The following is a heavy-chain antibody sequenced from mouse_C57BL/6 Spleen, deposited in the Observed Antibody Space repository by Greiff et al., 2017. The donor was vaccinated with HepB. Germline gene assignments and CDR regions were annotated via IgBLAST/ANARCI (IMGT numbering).Heavy chain of an antibody. CDR2: ISYDGSN. D-gene: IGHD1-1*01. J-gene: IGHJ2*01. V-gene: IGHV3-6*01. CDR1: GYSITSGYY. Sequence: EVKLQESGPGLVKPSQSLSLTCSVSGYSITSGYYWNWIRQFPENKLEWMGYISYDGSNNYNPSLKNRISITRDTSKNQVFLMLNAVTTEDTATYYCAREGVVGTRYFDYWGQGTTLTVSS. CDR3: AREGVVGTRYFDY.